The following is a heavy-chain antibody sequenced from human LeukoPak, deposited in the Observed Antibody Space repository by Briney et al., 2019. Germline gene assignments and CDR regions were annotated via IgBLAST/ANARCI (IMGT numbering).Heavy chain of an antibody. V-gene: IGHV4-39*07. D-gene: IGHD2-15*01. Sequence: RSSETLSLTCTVSGGSISSSSYSWGWIRQPPGKGLERIGNIYYTGSTYYNPSLKSRVTISVDTSKNQFSLKLSSVTAADTAVYYCAKDEGLLLDAFDIWGQGTMVTVSS. CDR1: GGSISSSSYS. J-gene: IGHJ3*02. CDR3: AKDEGLLLDAFDI. CDR2: IYYTGST.